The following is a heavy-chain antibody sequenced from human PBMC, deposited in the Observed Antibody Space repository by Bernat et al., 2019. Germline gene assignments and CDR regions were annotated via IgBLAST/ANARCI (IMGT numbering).Heavy chain of an antibody. CDR3: ASNGYNYAKYFDY. J-gene: IGHJ4*02. CDR2: ITGSSSTV. Sequence: EVQLLESGGGLVQPGGSLRLSCAASGFTFSSYGMNWVRQAPGKGLEWVSYITGSSSTVYYADSVKGRFTISRDNAKNSLYLQMNSLRAEDTAVYYCASNGYNYAKYFDYWGQGTLVTVSS. V-gene: IGHV3-48*03. CDR1: GFTFSSYG. D-gene: IGHD5-24*01.